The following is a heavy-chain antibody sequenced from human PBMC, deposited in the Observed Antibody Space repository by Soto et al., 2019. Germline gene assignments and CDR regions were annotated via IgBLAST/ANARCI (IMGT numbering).Heavy chain of an antibody. CDR3: ATDLGRGDKWCQRDH. CDR1: GYTLTELA. V-gene: IGHV1-24*01. Sequence: QVQLVQSGAEVKKPGASVKVSCKVSGYTLTELAMHWVRQAPGQGLEWMGGFDPEDGETIYAQKFQGRVTMTEDTATHTAYMELRSLRSEDTAVYYCATDLGRGDKWCQRDHWGQGTLVTVSS. CDR2: FDPEDGET. J-gene: IGHJ4*02. D-gene: IGHD2-15*01.